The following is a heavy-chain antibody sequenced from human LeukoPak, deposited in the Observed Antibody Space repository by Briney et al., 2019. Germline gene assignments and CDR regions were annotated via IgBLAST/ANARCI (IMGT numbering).Heavy chain of an antibody. CDR1: GFTFSGSD. CDR2: IRSKANSYAT. D-gene: IGHD3-22*01. CDR3: TKITMIDAFDI. J-gene: IGHJ3*02. V-gene: IGHV3-73*01. Sequence: GGSLRLSCAASGFTFSGSDMHWVRQASGKGLEWVGRIRSKANSYATAYAASVKGRFTISRDDSKNTAYLQMNSLKTEDTAVYYCTKITMIDAFDIWGQGTMVTVSS.